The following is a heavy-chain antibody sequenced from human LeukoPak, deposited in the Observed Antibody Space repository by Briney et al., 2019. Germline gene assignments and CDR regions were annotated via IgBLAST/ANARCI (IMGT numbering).Heavy chain of an antibody. CDR2: INSDGSST. CDR1: GFTFSSYA. D-gene: IGHD3-10*01. J-gene: IGHJ3*02. V-gene: IGHV3-74*01. CDR3: AGFGELYDAFDI. Sequence: PGGSLRLSCAASGFTFSSYAMSWVRQAPGKGLVWVSRINSDGSSTSYADSVKGRFTISRDNAKNTLYLQMNSLRAEDTAVYYCAGFGELYDAFDIWGQGTMVTVSS.